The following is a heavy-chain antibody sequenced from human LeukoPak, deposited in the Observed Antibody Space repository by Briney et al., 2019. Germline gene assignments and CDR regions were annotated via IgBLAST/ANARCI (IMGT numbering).Heavy chain of an antibody. D-gene: IGHD3-10*01. Sequence: PGGSLRLSCAASGFTFSTYAMSWVRQAPGKGLEWVSAISGSGGYTYYADSVKGRFTISRDNSKNTLYLEMNSLRAEDTAVYYCAKEVYYYGSGSYYSANYIDYWGQGTLVIVSS. J-gene: IGHJ4*02. CDR3: AKEVYYYGSGSYYSANYIDY. V-gene: IGHV3-23*01. CDR1: GFTFSTYA. CDR2: ISGSGGYT.